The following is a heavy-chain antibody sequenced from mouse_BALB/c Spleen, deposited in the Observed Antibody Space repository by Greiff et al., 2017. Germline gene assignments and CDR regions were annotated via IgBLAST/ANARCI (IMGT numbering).Heavy chain of an antibody. CDR1: GYSITSDYA. CDR3: ARESSYYFDY. CDR2: ISYSGST. V-gene: IGHV3-2*02. D-gene: IGHD1-1*01. J-gene: IGHJ2*01. Sequence: EVQLQESGPGLVKPSQSLSLTCTVTGYSITSDYAWNWIRQFPGNKLEWMGYISYSGSTSYNPSLKSRISITRDTSKNQFFLQLNSVTTEDTATYYCARESSYYFDYWGQGTTLTVSS.